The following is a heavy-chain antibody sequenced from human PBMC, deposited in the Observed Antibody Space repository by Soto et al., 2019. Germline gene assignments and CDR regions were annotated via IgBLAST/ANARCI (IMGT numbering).Heavy chain of an antibody. CDR3: ARRHVARSNVFRSAFPLDF. D-gene: IGHD3-3*01. V-gene: IGHV1-2*02. CDR2: VNPHTGDS. Sequence: QVQLVQSGAEVKRPGASVKVSCQASGYAFSAYYIHWVRQAPGQGLEWMGWVNPHTGDSKYTEIFKGRVTLTSDTSTNTSYMDLTSLTSADTAVYYCARRHVARSNVFRSAFPLDFWGQGTLVAVSS. J-gene: IGHJ4*01. CDR1: GYAFSAYY.